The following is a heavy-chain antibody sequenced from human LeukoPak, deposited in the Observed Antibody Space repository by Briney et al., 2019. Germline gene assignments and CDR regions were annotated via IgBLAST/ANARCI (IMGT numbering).Heavy chain of an antibody. CDR2: IIPTLGIA. CDR3: ARDRAGSKPWVEFHP. J-gene: IGHJ5*02. CDR1: GGTFSSYS. D-gene: IGHD3-10*01. V-gene: IGHV1-69*04. Sequence: SVKVSCKASGGTFSSYSITWVRQAPGQGLEWMGRIIPTLGIANYAQKFQGRVTITADKSTSTAYMELSSLRPEDTAVYFCARDRAGSKPWVEFHPWGQGTLVTVSS.